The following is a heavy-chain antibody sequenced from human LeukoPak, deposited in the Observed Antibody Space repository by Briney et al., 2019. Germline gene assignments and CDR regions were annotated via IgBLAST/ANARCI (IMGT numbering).Heavy chain of an antibody. Sequence: SETLSLTCTVSGGSISSYYWSWIRQPPGKGLEWIGYIYYSGSTNYNPSLKSRVTISVDTSKNQFSLKLSSVTAADTAVYYCARGRMNSGSFLPLDYWGQGTLVTVSS. J-gene: IGHJ4*02. CDR3: ARGRMNSGSFLPLDY. CDR2: IYYSGST. V-gene: IGHV4-59*01. CDR1: GGSISSYY. D-gene: IGHD3-22*01.